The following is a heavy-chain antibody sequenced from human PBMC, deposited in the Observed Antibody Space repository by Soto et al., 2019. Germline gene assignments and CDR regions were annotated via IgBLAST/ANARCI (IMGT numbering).Heavy chain of an antibody. CDR3: AKELSGSSFDY. CDR1: GFTFDDYV. J-gene: IGHJ4*02. D-gene: IGHD5-12*01. V-gene: IGHV3-9*01. Sequence: EVQLVDSGGGLVQPGRSLRLSCAVSGFTFDDYVMHWVRQAPGKGLEWVSAISWNSGNIGYADSVKGRFTISRDNAKNSLYLQMNSLRAEDTALYYCAKELSGSSFDYWGQGTLVTVSS. CDR2: ISWNSGNI.